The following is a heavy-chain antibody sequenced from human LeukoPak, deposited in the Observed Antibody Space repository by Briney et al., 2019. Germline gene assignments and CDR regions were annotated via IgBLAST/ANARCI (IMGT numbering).Heavy chain of an antibody. Sequence: GGSLRLSCAASGFTVSNNYMSWVRQAPGKGLEWVSVIYSGGSTYYADSVKGRFTISRDNSKNTLYLQMNSLRTEDTAVYYCARERGYGNFDYWGQGTLVTVSS. V-gene: IGHV3-53*01. CDR3: ARERGYGNFDY. CDR2: IYSGGST. J-gene: IGHJ4*02. D-gene: IGHD5-12*01. CDR1: GFTVSNNY.